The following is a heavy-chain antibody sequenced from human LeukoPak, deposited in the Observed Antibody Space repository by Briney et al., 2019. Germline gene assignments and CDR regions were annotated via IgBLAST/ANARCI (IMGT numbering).Heavy chain of an antibody. CDR3: ARDNSYRDSSWWFDP. V-gene: IGHV1-46*01. J-gene: IGHJ5*02. D-gene: IGHD6-6*01. Sequence: ASVKVSCKASGYTFTDYYMHWVRRAPGRGLEWVGLINPSGSRTICAQKFQGRVTMTRDTSTSTDYMELSSLTSEDTAVYYCARDNSYRDSSWWFDPWGQGTLVTVSS. CDR2: INPSGSRT. CDR1: GYTFTDYY.